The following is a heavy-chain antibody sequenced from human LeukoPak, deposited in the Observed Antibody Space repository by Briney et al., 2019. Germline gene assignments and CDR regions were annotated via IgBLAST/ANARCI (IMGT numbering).Heavy chain of an antibody. Sequence: GGSLRLSCEASGFTFSNHWMHWVRQAPGKGLVWVSRITGDGVTTTYADSVKGRFSISRDNAKNTLYLQTNNLRAEDTAVYYCVRDRGYSFDFWGQGTLVTVS. CDR2: ITGDGVTT. J-gene: IGHJ4*02. D-gene: IGHD2-21*01. V-gene: IGHV3-74*01. CDR3: VRDRGYSFDF. CDR1: GFTFSNHW.